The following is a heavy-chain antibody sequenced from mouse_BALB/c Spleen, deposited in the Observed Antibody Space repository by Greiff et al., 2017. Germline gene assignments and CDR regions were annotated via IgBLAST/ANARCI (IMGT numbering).Heavy chain of an antibody. V-gene: IGHV5-12-1*01. J-gene: IGHJ2*01. CDR1: GFAFSSYD. Sequence: EVKLMESGGGLVKPGGSLKLSCAASGFAFSSYDMSWVRQTPEKRLEWVAYISSGGGSTYYPDTVKGRFTISRDNAKNTLYLQMSSLKSEDTAMYYCARGLNYFDYWGQGTTLTVSS. CDR2: ISSGGGST. D-gene: IGHD1-3*01. CDR3: ARGLNYFDY.